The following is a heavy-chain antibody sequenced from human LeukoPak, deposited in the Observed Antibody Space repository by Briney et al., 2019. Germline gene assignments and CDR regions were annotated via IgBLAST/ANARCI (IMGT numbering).Heavy chain of an antibody. CDR1: GDSVSTNSDV. CDR3: ARGTGFFDY. Sequence: SQTLPLTCAISGDSVSTNSDVWNWIRQSPSRGLEWLGRTYYRSKWYNDYAVSVKSRITINPDTSKNHFSLQLSSVTPEDTAVYYCARGTGFFDYWGQGTLVTVSS. V-gene: IGHV6-1*01. D-gene: IGHD3-9*01. J-gene: IGHJ4*02. CDR2: TYYRSKWYN.